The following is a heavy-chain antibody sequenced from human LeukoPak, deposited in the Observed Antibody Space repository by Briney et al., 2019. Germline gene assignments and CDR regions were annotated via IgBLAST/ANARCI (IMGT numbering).Heavy chain of an antibody. J-gene: IGHJ4*02. V-gene: IGHV4-30-4*01. CDR3: AREGIKKVFDY. Sequence: SETLSLTCTVSGGSFSSGDYYWSWIRQPPGKGLEWIGYIYYSGSTYYNPSLKSRVTMSVDTSKNQFSLKLSSVTAADTAVYYCAREGIKKVFDYWGQGTLVTVSS. CDR1: GGSFSSGDYY. CDR2: IYYSGST.